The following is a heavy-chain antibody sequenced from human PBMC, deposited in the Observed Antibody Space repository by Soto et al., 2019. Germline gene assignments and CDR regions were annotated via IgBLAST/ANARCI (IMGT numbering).Heavy chain of an antibody. V-gene: IGHV4-59*01. CDR1: GGSISSYY. Sequence: QVQLQESGPGLVKPSETLSLTCTVSGGSISSYYWSWIRQPPGKGLEWIGYIYYSGSTNYNPSLKSRVTISVDTSKNQFSRKLSSVTAADTAVYYCARGIWYYWYFDLWGRGTLVTVSS. D-gene: IGHD6-13*01. J-gene: IGHJ2*01. CDR3: ARGIWYYWYFDL. CDR2: IYYSGST.